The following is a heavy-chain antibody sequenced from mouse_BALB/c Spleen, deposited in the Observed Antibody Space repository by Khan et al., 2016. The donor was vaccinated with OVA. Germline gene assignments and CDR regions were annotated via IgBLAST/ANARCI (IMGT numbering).Heavy chain of an antibody. J-gene: IGHJ2*01. CDR2: ISSGSSSI. CDR3: ARDSNFDY. Sequence: EVMLVESGGGLVQPGGSRKLSCAASGFTFSGFGMHWVRQAPEKGLEWVAYISSGSSSIYYADTVKGRFTISRDNPKNTLFLQMTSLRSEDTAMYYCARDSNFDYWGQGTTLTVSS. V-gene: IGHV5-17*02. CDR1: GFTFSGFG.